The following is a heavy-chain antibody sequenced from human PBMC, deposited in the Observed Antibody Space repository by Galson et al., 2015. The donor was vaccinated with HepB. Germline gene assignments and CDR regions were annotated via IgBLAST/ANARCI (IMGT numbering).Heavy chain of an antibody. CDR3: ARAPSQWLVPFYWYFDL. D-gene: IGHD6-19*01. J-gene: IGHJ2*01. V-gene: IGHV3-30-3*01. CDR1: GFTFSSYA. Sequence: SLRLSCAASGFTFSSYAMHWVRQAPGKGLEWVAVISYDGSNKYYADSVKGRFTISRDNSKNTLYLQMNSLRAEDTAVYYCARAPSQWLVPFYWYFDLWGRGTLVTVSS. CDR2: ISYDGSNK.